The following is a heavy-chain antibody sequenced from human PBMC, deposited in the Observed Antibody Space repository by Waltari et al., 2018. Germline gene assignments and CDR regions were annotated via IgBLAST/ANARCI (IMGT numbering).Heavy chain of an antibody. J-gene: IGHJ6*03. CDR3: AKDLGVQGVITYFMDV. V-gene: IGHV3-23*03. D-gene: IGHD3-10*01. CDR1: GFTFSTYA. Sequence: EVQLLESGGGLVQPGGSLRISCAASGFTFSTYAMNWVRQAPGKGLEWVSVIYRGGDIAFYADSVRGRFTISRDDSKNTVSLQMNNLSAEDTALYYCAKDLGVQGVITYFMDVWGKGTPVTVSS. CDR2: IYRGGDIA.